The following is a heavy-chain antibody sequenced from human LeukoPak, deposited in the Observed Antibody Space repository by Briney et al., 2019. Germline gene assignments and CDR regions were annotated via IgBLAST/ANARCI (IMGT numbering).Heavy chain of an antibody. V-gene: IGHV3-21*01. J-gene: IGHJ4*02. D-gene: IGHD3-22*01. CDR3: ARARYYYDSSGSRKLDY. CDR2: ISSSSSYI. Sequence: PGGSLRLSCAASGFTFSSYSMNWVRQAPGKGLEWVSSISSSSSYIYYADSVKGRFTISRDNAKNSLYLQMNSLRAEDTAVYYCARARYYYDSSGSRKLDYWGQGTLVTVSS. CDR1: GFTFSSYS.